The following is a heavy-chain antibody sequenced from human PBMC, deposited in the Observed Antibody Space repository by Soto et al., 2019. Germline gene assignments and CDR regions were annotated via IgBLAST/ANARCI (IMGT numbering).Heavy chain of an antibody. D-gene: IGHD1-26*01. CDR3: GRGRSGQIVVFY. V-gene: IGHV1-2*07. CDR1: GYTFTGHY. CDR2: IGPESGAT. J-gene: IGHJ4*02. Sequence: QVQLVQSGAEVKKPGASVKVSCKASGYTFTGHYIHWVRQAPEQGPEWMGEIGPESGATRYAHRFQGRVTMTRDMSITTVYMEVNNLSPDDTAVYYCGRGRSGQIVVFYWGQGTPVTVSS.